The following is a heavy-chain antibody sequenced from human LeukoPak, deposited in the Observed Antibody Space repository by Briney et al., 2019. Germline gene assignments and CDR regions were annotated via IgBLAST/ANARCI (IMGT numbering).Heavy chain of an antibody. Sequence: PSETLSLACAVSGGSISSGGYSWSWIRQPPGKGLEWIGYIYHSGSTYYNPFLKSRVTISVDRSKNQFSLKLSSVTAADTAVYYCARAGHYDSSGYPFDYWGQGTLVTVSS. CDR1: GGSISSGGYS. J-gene: IGHJ4*02. V-gene: IGHV4-30-2*01. D-gene: IGHD3-22*01. CDR3: ARAGHYDSSGYPFDY. CDR2: IYHSGST.